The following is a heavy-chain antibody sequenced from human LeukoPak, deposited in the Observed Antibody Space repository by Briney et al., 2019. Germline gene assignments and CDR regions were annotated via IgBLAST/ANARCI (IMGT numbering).Heavy chain of an antibody. D-gene: IGHD3-3*01. CDR2: ISSSSSTI. CDR3: ARGRFLESFDY. V-gene: IGHV3-48*04. Sequence: SGGSLRLSCAASGFTFSSYSMNWVRQAPGKGLEWVSYISSSSSTIYYADSVKGRFTISRENAKNSLYLQMNSLRAEDTAVYYCARGRFLESFDYWGQGTLVTVSS. J-gene: IGHJ4*02. CDR1: GFTFSSYS.